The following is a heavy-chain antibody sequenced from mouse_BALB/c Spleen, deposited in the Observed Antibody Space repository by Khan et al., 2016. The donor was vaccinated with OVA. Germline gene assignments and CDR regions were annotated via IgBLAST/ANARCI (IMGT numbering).Heavy chain of an antibody. V-gene: IGHV8-12*01. Sequence: QVTLKESGPGILQPSQTLSLTCSFSGFSLSTSGMGVSWIRQPSGKGLQWLAHIYWDDEKRYNPSLKSRLTISKDTSRNQVFIKITNVDTVDTATYYCVRRRDWYFDDWGQGTTLTVSS. CDR3: VRRRDWYFDD. D-gene: IGHD3-3*01. CDR2: IYWDDEK. J-gene: IGHJ2*01. CDR1: GFSLSTSGMG.